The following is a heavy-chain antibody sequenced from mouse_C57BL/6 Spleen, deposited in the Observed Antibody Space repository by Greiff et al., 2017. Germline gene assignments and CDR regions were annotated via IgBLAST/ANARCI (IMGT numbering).Heavy chain of an antibody. CDR1: GFSLSTFGMG. Sequence: QVQLKESGPGILQPSQTLSLTCSFSGFSLSTFGMGVGWIRQPSGKGLEWLAHIWWDDDKYYNPALKSRLTISKDTSKNQVFLKIANVDTADTATYYCARAHYYGPTGYWDYWGQGTTLTVSS. V-gene: IGHV8-8*01. J-gene: IGHJ2*01. CDR2: IWWDDDK. D-gene: IGHD1-2*01. CDR3: ARAHYYGPTGYWDY.